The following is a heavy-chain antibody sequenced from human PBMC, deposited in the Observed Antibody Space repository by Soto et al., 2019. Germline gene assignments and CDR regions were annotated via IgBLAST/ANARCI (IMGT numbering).Heavy chain of an antibody. CDR1: GYTFTSYD. J-gene: IGHJ4*02. D-gene: IGHD6-19*01. CDR2: MNPNSGNT. Sequence: ASVKVSCKASGYTFTSYDINWVRQATGQGLEWMGWMNPNSGNTGYAQKFQGRVTMTRNTPISTAYMELSSLRSEDTAVYYCARGVQAVAGNQLDYWGQGTLVTVSS. V-gene: IGHV1-8*01. CDR3: ARGVQAVAGNQLDY.